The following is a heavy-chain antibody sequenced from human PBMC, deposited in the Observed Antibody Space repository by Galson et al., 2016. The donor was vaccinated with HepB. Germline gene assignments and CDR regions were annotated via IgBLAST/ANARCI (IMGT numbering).Heavy chain of an antibody. CDR3: ARGVAPWALGSLGFHMDV. Sequence: CPISGDRVSTISAAWNWISQSPSRGLEWLGRTSYRSKWYNEYAVSVQSRKTITPDTSKNQFSLQLNSVTLEDAAVYYCARGVAPWALGSLGFHMDVWGQGTTVTVSS. J-gene: IGHJ6*02. CDR2: TSYRSKWYN. CDR1: GDRVSTISAA. D-gene: IGHD1-26*01. V-gene: IGHV6-1*01.